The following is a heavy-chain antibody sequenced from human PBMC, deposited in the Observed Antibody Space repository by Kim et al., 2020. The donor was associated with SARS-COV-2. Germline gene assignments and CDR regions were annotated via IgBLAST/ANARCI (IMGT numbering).Heavy chain of an antibody. CDR1: GGSFSGYY. J-gene: IGHJ4*02. D-gene: IGHD4-17*01. CDR2: INHSGST. CDR3: ARSEVTTVTRYFDY. V-gene: IGHV4-34*01. Sequence: SETLSLTCAVYGGSFSGYYWSWIRQPPGKGLEWIGEINHSGSTNYNPSLKSRVTISVDTSKNQFSLKLSSVTAADTAVYYCARSEVTTVTRYFDYWGQGT.